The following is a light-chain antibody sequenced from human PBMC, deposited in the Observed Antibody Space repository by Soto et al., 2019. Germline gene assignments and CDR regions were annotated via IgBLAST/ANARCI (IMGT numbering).Light chain of an antibody. V-gene: IGLV1-51*01. CDR3: GTWDSSLSAVV. CDR1: TSNIGNNY. CDR2: DNN. Sequence: QSVLTQPPSVSAAPGQKVTISCSGGTSNIGNNYVSWYQQLPGTAPKLLIYDNNKRPSGIPDRFSGSKSGTSATLGITGLQTGDEADYYCGTWDSSLSAVVFGGGTKLIVL. J-gene: IGLJ2*01.